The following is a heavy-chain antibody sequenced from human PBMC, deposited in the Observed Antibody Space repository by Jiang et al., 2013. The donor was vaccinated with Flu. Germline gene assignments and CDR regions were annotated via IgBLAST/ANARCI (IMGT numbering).Heavy chain of an antibody. D-gene: IGHD1-26*01. V-gene: IGHV1-69*04. CDR3: ARGGAGGSYEVWWFDP. CDR1: GGTFSSYA. CDR2: IIPILGIA. J-gene: IGHJ5*02. Sequence: SCKASGGTFSSYAISWVRQAPGQGLEWMGRIIPILGIANYAQKFQGRVTITADKSTSTAYMELSSLRSEDTAVYYCARGGAGGSYEVWWFDPWGQGTLVTVSS.